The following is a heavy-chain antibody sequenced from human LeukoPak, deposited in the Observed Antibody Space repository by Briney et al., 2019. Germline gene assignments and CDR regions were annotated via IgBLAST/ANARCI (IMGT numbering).Heavy chain of an antibody. CDR1: GGSISSSNW. CDR3: ARDLYIVVVPAGYWYFDL. V-gene: IGHV4-4*02. D-gene: IGHD2-2*01. J-gene: IGHJ2*01. CDR2: IYHSGST. Sequence: SETLPLTCAVSGGSISSSNWWSWVRQPPGKGLEWIGEIYHSGSTNYNPSLKSRVTISVDKSKNQFSLKLSSVTAADTAVYYCARDLYIVVVPAGYWYFDLWGRGTLVTVSS.